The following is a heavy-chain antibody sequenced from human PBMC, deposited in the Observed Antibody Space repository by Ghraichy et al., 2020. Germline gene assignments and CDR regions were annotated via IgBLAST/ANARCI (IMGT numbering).Heavy chain of an antibody. J-gene: IGHJ3*01. CDR3: GKDPNGDYVGGFDF. CDR2: VSASGMRT. CDR1: GFTFSNFA. Sequence: GGSLRLSCEASGFTFSNFAMSWVRQAPGMGLEWVSGVSASGMRTYYVESVKGRFTISRDNSKSTLYLEMNSLRAEDTAIYYCGKDPNGDYVGGFDFWGQGTMVTVSS. D-gene: IGHD4-17*01. V-gene: IGHV3-23*01.